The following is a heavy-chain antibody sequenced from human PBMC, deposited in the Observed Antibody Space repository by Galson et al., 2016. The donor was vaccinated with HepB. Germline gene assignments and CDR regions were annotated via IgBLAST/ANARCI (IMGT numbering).Heavy chain of an antibody. CDR1: GFTFSSFW. D-gene: IGHD6-6*01. CDR3: ARDLFYMAAHHESLVY. CDR2: IKEDGSEK. J-gene: IGHJ4*02. V-gene: IGHV3-7*01. Sequence: SLRLSCAASGFTFSSFWMSWVRQAPGKGLEWVANIKEDGSEKYYVGSVKGRFNISRDNAKNSLYLQLTSLRAEDTAVYYCARDLFYMAAHHESLVYWGQGTLVTVSS.